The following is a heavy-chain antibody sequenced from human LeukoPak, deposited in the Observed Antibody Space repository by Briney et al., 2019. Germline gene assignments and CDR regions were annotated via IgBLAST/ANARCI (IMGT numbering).Heavy chain of an antibody. CDR2: ISSSSSCI. J-gene: IGHJ5*02. CDR1: GFTFSSYS. D-gene: IGHD6-6*01. V-gene: IGHV3-21*04. Sequence: GGSLRLSCAASGFTFSSYSMNWVRQAPGKGLEWVSSISSSSSCIYYADSVKGRFTISRDNSKNTLYLQMNSLRAEDTAVYYCANQGGLVLDWFDPWGQGTLVTVSS. CDR3: ANQGGLVLDWFDP.